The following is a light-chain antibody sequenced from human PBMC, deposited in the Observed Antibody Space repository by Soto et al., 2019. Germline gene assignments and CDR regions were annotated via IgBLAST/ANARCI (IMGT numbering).Light chain of an antibody. Sequence: QAVLTQSSSASASLGASVKFTCTLSSGNSSYIIAWHQQQPGKAPRYLMKLEGSGSYNKGSGVPDRFSGSSSGADRYLTISDLQYEDEADYYCETWDSNTRVFGEGTKLTVL. V-gene: IGLV4-60*02. CDR1: SGNSSYI. CDR3: ETWDSNTRV. J-gene: IGLJ3*02. CDR2: LEGSGSY.